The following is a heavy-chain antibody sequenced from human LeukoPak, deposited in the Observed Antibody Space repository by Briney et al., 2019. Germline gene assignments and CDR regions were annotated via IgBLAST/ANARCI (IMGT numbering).Heavy chain of an antibody. CDR1: GSSFSTHA. CDR3: AGAIGYFDY. D-gene: IGHD2-21*01. Sequence: PGTSLRLSCAASGSSFSTHAMHWVRLAPGKGLEWVGVISYDGSDKYYVDSVKGRFTISRDNSKNTLYLQMNSLRAEDTAVYYCAGAIGYFDYWGQGTLVTVSS. V-gene: IGHV3-30*03. CDR2: ISYDGSDK. J-gene: IGHJ4*02.